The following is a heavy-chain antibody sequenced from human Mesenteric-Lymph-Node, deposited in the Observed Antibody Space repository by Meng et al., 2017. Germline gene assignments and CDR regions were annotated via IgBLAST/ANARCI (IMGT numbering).Heavy chain of an antibody. D-gene: IGHD5-18*01. CDR3: AKDIGYSYGFGAFDI. V-gene: IGHV3-21*04. CDR1: GFTFSSYS. J-gene: IGHJ3*02. CDR2: ISSSSSYI. Sequence: GESLKISCAASGFTFSSYSMNWVRQAPGKGLEWVSSISSSSSYIYYADSVKGRFTISRDNSKNTQYLQMNGLRAEDMALYYCAKDIGYSYGFGAFDIWGQGTKVTVSS.